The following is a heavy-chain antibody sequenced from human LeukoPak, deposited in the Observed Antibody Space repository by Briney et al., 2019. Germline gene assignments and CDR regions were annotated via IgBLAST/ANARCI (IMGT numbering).Heavy chain of an antibody. CDR3: ARDQGSSSWYYWFDP. Sequence: GASVKVSCKASGYTFTGYYIHWVRQAPGQGLQWMGWINPNGGGTNYAQKFQGRVTMTRDTSISTAYMDLSRLRSDDTAVYYCARDQGSSSWYYWFDPWGQGTLVTVSS. CDR2: INPNGGGT. D-gene: IGHD6-13*01. J-gene: IGHJ5*02. V-gene: IGHV1-2*02. CDR1: GYTFTGYY.